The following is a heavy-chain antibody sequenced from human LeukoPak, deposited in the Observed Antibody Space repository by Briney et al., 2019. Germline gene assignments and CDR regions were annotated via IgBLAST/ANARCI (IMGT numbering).Heavy chain of an antibody. CDR1: GGSISSSSYY. V-gene: IGHV4-39*07. J-gene: IGHJ5*02. CDR3: ASDILTGTMNWFDP. CDR2: IYYSGST. Sequence: SETLSLTCTVSGGSISSSSYYWGWIRQPPGKGLEWIGSIYYSGSTYYNPSLKSRVTISVDTSKNQFSLKLSSVTAADTAVYYCASDILTGTMNWFDPWGQGTLVTVSA. D-gene: IGHD3-9*01.